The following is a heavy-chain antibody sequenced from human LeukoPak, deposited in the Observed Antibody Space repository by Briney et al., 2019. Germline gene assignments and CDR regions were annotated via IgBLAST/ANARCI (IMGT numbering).Heavy chain of an antibody. D-gene: IGHD2-21*01. CDR2: IWYDGSNK. J-gene: IGHJ6*02. V-gene: IGHV3-33*01. CDR3: ARREGSHYSVDI. Sequence: GGSLRLSCAASGFTFSSYGMHWVRQGPGKGLEWVAVIWYDGSNKYYADSVKGRFTISRDNSKNTLYLQMNSLRAEDTAVYYCARREGSHYSVDIWGQGTTVTVSS. CDR1: GFTFSSYG.